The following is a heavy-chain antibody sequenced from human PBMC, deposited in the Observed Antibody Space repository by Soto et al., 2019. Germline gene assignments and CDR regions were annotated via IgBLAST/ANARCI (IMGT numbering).Heavy chain of an antibody. CDR1: GFTFSNYW. D-gene: IGHD6-19*01. CDR3: AKDLKLSSGPDY. J-gene: IGHJ4*02. V-gene: IGHV3-74*01. CDR2: INSDGTRT. Sequence: GGSLRLSCAASGFTFSNYWMHWVRQAPGKGLVWVSRINSDGTRTNYADSVKGRFTISRDNSKNTLYLQMNSLRAEDTAVYYCAKDLKLSSGPDYWGQGNLVTVSS.